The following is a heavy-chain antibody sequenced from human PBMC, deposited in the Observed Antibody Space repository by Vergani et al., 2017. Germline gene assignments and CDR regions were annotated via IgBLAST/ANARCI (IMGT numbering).Heavy chain of an antibody. J-gene: IGHJ4*02. CDR3: ARVGTSSNRDYFDY. D-gene: IGHD2-2*01. V-gene: IGHV1-2*02. CDR1: GYTCTDYF. CDR2: INPNSGGT. Sequence: QVQLVQSGAEVKKPGASVKVSCKASGYTCTDYFMHWVRQAPGQGLEWMGWINPNSGGTNNAQKFQGRVTMTRDTSISTAYMELSYLRSDDTAVYYCARVGTSSNRDYFDYWGQGTLVTVSS.